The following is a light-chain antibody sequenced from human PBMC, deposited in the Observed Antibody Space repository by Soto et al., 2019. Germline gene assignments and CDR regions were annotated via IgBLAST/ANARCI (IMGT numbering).Light chain of an antibody. Sequence: EIVMTQSPATLSVSPGERATLSCRASQSVSSNLAWYQQKPGQAPRLLIYGASPRETGIPARFSGSGSGTEFTLTISRVEPEDVAVYYCQQYGGSTRTFGQGTKVDIK. J-gene: IGKJ1*01. CDR3: QQYGGSTRT. CDR1: QSVSSN. V-gene: IGKV3-15*01. CDR2: GAS.